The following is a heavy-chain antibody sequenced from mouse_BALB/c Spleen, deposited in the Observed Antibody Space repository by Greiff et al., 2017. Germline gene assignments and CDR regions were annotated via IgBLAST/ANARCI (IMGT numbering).Heavy chain of an antibody. Sequence: QVQLQQSGAELAKPGASVKMSCKASGYTFTSYWMHWVKQRPGQGLEWIGYINPSTGYTEYNQKFKDKATLTADKSSSTAYMQLSSLTSEDSAVYYCARSDGNFAMDYWGQGTSVTVSS. CDR2: INPSTGYT. J-gene: IGHJ4*01. CDR1: GYTFTSYW. D-gene: IGHD1-1*01. V-gene: IGHV1-7*01. CDR3: ARSDGNFAMDY.